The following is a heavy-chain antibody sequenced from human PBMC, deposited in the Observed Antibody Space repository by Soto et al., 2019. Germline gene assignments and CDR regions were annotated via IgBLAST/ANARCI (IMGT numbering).Heavy chain of an antibody. V-gene: IGHV3-23*01. J-gene: IGHJ6*02. CDR1: GFNFSGHA. D-gene: IGHD3-22*01. CDR2: ISGSGGST. Sequence: GGSMRLSCAAAGFNFSGHAMNWVRQAPGKGLGWVSGISGSGGSTYYADSVKGRFTISRDNSRNTLYLQMNSLRAEDTALYYCAKAVTYYDSSGYYGYYYYGMDVWGQGTTVTVSS. CDR3: AKAVTYYDSSGYYGYYYYGMDV.